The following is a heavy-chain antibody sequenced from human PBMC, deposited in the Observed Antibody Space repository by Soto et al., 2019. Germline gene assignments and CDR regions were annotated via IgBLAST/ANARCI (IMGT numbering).Heavy chain of an antibody. CDR3: ARGFLPMVRSRGGSGLDV. Sequence: QVQLVQSGAEVKQPGASATVSCKASGYTFTSYYIFWVRQAPGQGLEWMGVINTSDGGVTSARSFQARLTVTSDTSTSTVYMELSSLRPEDTAIYFGARGFLPMVRSRGGSGLDVWGQGTTVTVSS. CDR1: GYTFTSYY. J-gene: IGHJ6*02. V-gene: IGHV1-46*01. CDR2: INTSDGGV. D-gene: IGHD2-8*01.